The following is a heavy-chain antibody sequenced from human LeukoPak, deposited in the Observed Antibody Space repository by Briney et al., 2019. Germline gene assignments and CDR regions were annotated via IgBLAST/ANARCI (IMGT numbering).Heavy chain of an antibody. CDR2: IIPIFGTA. V-gene: IGHV1-69*05. D-gene: IGHD2-2*01. CDR3: ARLVLEVRIGYCSSTSCPNWFDP. CDR1: GGTFSSYA. Sequence: ASVKVSCKASGGTFSSYAISWVRQAPGQGLAWMGGIIPIFGTANYAQKFQGRVTITTDESTSTAYMELSSLRSEDTAVYYCARLVLEVRIGYCSSTSCPNWFDPWGQGTLVTVSS. J-gene: IGHJ5*02.